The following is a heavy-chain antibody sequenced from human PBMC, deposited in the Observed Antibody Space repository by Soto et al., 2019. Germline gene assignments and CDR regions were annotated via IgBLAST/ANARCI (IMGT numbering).Heavy chain of an antibody. J-gene: IGHJ5*02. Sequence: PGGSLRLSCAASRFTFSSYAMGWVRQAPGKGLEWVSSISGGGDNTYYADSVKGRFTISRDNSKNTLYLQMNSLRADDTAVYYCAKRPWELGSNWFDPWGQGTRVTVSS. CDR3: AKRPWELGSNWFDP. CDR2: ISGGGDNT. D-gene: IGHD3-10*01. CDR1: RFTFSSYA. V-gene: IGHV3-23*01.